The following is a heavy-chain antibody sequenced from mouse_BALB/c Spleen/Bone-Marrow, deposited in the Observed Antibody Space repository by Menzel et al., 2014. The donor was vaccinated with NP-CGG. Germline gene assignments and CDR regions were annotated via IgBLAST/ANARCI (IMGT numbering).Heavy chain of an antibody. CDR3: AKDDYGRSRFAY. J-gene: IGHJ3*01. D-gene: IGHD1-1*01. CDR2: IHYSGST. V-gene: IGHV3-1*02. Sequence: VQLQQSGPDLVKPSQSLSLPCTVTGYSITSGYSWHWIRQFPGNKLEWMGYIHYSGSTNYNPSLKSRISITRDTSKNQFFLQLNSVTTEDTATYYCAKDDYGRSRFAYWGQGTLVTVSA. CDR1: GYSITSGYS.